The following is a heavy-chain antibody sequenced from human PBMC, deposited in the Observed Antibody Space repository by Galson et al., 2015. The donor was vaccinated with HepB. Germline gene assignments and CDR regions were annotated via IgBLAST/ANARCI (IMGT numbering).Heavy chain of an antibody. J-gene: IGHJ4*02. CDR1: GFAFNSYG. CDR2: ISYAGNQK. D-gene: IGHD3-22*01. CDR3: AKDGYYYALGVFKMDD. V-gene: IGHV3-30*18. Sequence: SLRLSCAASGFAFNSYGMNWVRQAPGKGLEWVASISYAGNQKYYSDSAKGRFTISRDNSKNSLYLQMNSLRVEDTAVYYCAKDGYYYALGVFKMDDWGQGILVCVSS.